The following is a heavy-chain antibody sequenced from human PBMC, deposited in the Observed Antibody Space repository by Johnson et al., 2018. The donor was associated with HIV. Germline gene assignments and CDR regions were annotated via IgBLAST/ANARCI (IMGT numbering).Heavy chain of an antibody. CDR1: RFTFKTYT. J-gene: IGHJ3*02. CDR3: AKAQGSGSYRDAFEI. CDR2: IWYDGSNK. D-gene: IGHD1-26*01. V-gene: IGHV3-33*08. Sequence: VQLVESGGVLVQPGGSLRLSCAASRFTFKTYTMHWVRQAPGKGLEWVAVIWYDGSNKYYADSVKGRFTISRDNSKNTLYLQMNSLGAEDTAVYYCAKAQGSGSYRDAFEIWGEGTMVTVSS.